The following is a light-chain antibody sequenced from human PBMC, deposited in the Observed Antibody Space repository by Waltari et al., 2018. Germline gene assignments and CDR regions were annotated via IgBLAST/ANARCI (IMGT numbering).Light chain of an antibody. V-gene: IGKV2-28*01. Sequence: IVMTQSLLALLVRTEGPASFPCRSSQNLLHNNGYNFLNWYLQKPGKAPQLVIYMGSNRASGVPDRFSGSGSGTDFTLKISRVEAEDVATYYCKQTLKTPLTFGQGTKVEIK. CDR1: QNLLHNNGYNF. J-gene: IGKJ1*01. CDR2: MGS. CDR3: KQTLKTPLT.